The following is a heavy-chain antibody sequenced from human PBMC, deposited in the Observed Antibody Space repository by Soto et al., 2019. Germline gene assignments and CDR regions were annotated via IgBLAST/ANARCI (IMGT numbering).Heavy chain of an antibody. CDR1: GFTFNSYA. D-gene: IGHD3-22*01. CDR2: ISYDGSKI. V-gene: IGHV3-30-3*01. J-gene: IGHJ4*02. Sequence: VQVVESGGGVVQPGRSLRLSCAASGFTFNSYAMNWVRQAPGKGLEWVAVISYDGSKIYYAESVKGRFTISRDNSKNTLYLQMNSLRAEDTAVYYCARDSGNYYDSSAYCDYWGQGTLVTVSS. CDR3: ARDSGNYYDSSAYCDY.